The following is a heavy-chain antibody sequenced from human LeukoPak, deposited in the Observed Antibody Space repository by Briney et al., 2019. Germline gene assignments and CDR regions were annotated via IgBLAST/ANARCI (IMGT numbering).Heavy chain of an antibody. Sequence: SETLSLTCTVSGGSISSSSYSWGWIRQPPGKGLEWIGSIYYSGSTYYNPSLKSRVTISVDTSKNQFSLKLSSVTAADTAVYYCARQEVEMATIYYGGDFNYWGQGTLVTVSS. D-gene: IGHD5-24*01. J-gene: IGHJ4*02. V-gene: IGHV4-39*01. CDR2: IYYSGST. CDR1: GGSISSSSYS. CDR3: ARQEVEMATIYYGGDFNY.